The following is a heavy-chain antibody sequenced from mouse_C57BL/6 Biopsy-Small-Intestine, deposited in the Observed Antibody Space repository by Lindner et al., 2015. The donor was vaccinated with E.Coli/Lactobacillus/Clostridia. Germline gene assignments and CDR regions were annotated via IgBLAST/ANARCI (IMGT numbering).Heavy chain of an antibody. CDR2: INPNYGTA. V-gene: IGHV1-39*01. D-gene: IGHD2-5*01. J-gene: IGHJ4*01. CDR3: ARYSNYEGYYAMDY. Sequence: EVQLQESGPELVKPGASVKISCKASGYSFTDYNMNWVKQSNGKSLEWIGVINPNYGTASYNQKFKGKATLTVDQSSSTAYMQLNSLTSEDSAVYYCARYSNYEGYYAMDYWGQGTSVTVSS. CDR1: GYSFTDYN.